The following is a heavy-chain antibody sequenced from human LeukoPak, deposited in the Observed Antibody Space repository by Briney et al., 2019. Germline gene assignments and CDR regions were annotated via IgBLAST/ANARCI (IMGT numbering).Heavy chain of an antibody. J-gene: IGHJ6*03. CDR1: GGSISSNDW. CDR3: ARELGYCSGDSCSFYYYIDV. Sequence: SETLSLTCAVSGGSISSNDWWSWVRQSPGKGLEWIGEVYHSGSTNYNPSLESRVTISVDKSKNQFSLKLSSVTAADTAVYYCARELGYCSGDSCSFYYYIDVWGKGTTVTISS. CDR2: VYHSGST. D-gene: IGHD2-15*01. V-gene: IGHV4-4*02.